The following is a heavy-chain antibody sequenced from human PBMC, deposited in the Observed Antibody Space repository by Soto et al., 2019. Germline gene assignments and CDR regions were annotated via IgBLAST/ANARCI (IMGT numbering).Heavy chain of an antibody. J-gene: IGHJ6*02. CDR1: GFTFSSYG. CDR3: AAARRGVNYGMEV. CDR2: IWRDGSDN. D-gene: IGHD3-10*01. Sequence: QMQLVESGGGVVQPGGSLRLSCAASGFTFSSYGMHWVRQAPGKGLEWAAVIWRDGSDNYYADSVKGRFTISRDNSKNTLYLQMNSPRVEATAVYYCAAARRGVNYGMEVWGQGTTVTVSS. V-gene: IGHV3-33*01.